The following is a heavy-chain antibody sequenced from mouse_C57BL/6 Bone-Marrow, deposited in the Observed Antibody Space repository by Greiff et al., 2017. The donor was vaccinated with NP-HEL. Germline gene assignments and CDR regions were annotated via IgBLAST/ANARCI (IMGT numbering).Heavy chain of an antibody. D-gene: IGHD2-5*01. CDR1: GFTFTDYY. CDR3: AREAYYSNYGRFFFDY. Sequence: EVQLQQSGPVLVKPGPSVKISCKASGFTFTDYYMHWVKQSHGKSLEWIGLVYPYNGGTSYNQKFKGKATLTVDTSSSTAYMELNSLTSEDSAVYYCAREAYYSNYGRFFFDYWGQGTTLTVSS. V-gene: IGHV1-36*01. CDR2: VYPYNGGT. J-gene: IGHJ2*01.